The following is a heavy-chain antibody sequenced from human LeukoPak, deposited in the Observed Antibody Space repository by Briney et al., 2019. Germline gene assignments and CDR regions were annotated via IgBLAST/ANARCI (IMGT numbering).Heavy chain of an antibody. CDR1: GDSISISGSY. CDR3: ARHGTMASSYSHIDF. CDR2: INYNGHT. V-gene: IGHV4-39*01. Sequence: SETLSLTCTVSGDSISISGSYWGWVRQTPGKGLEWIGNINYNGHTYYSPSLKSRVSISVDTSKKQFSLYLNSVTAADTAVYHCARHGTMASSYSHIDFWGQGTLVTVSS. D-gene: IGHD2-21*01. J-gene: IGHJ4*02.